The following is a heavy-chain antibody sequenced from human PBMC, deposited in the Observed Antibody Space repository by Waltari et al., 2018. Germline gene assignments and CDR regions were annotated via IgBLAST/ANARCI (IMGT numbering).Heavy chain of an antibody. V-gene: IGHV3-74*01. D-gene: IGHD4-17*01. CDR3: ARDPTVTPFDI. J-gene: IGHJ3*02. CDR1: GFTFSSYW. CDR2: INSDGSST. Sequence: VQLVESGGGVVQPGRSLRLSCAASGFTFSSYWMHWVRQAPGKGLVWVSRINSDGSSTSYADSVKGRFTISRDNAKNTLYLQMNSLRAEDTAVYYCARDPTVTPFDIWGQGTMVTVSS.